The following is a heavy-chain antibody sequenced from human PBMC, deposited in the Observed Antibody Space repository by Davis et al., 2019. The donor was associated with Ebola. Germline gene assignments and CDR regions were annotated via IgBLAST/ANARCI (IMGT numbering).Heavy chain of an antibody. CDR3: ARGGSSLEFQRQRGVDGDQGWA. Sequence: PSETLSLTCTVSGGSISSYYWSWIRQPPGKGLEWIGYIYYSGSTNYNPSLKSRVTISVDTSKNQFSLKLSSVTAADTAVYYCARGGSSLEFQRQRGVDGDQGWAWGQGTLVTVSS. CDR1: GGSISSYY. V-gene: IGHV4-59*01. J-gene: IGHJ4*02. D-gene: IGHD4-17*01. CDR2: IYYSGST.